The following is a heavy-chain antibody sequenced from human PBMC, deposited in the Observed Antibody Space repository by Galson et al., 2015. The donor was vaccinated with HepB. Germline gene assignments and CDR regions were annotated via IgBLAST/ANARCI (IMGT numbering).Heavy chain of an antibody. D-gene: IGHD3-16*02. CDR3: AKVLRVGTVGVIHAAFDM. CDR2: ISGSGGNT. Sequence: SLRLSCAASGFTFSSYAMSWVRQAPGKGLEWVSGISGSGGNTYYADAVKGRFTISRDNSKNTLYLQMNSLRAEDTAVYYCAKVLRVGTVGVIHAAFDMWGQGTMVIVSS. V-gene: IGHV3-23*01. CDR1: GFTFSSYA. J-gene: IGHJ3*02.